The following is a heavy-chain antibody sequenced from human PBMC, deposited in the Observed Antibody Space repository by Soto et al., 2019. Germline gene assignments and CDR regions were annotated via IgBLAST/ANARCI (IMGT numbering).Heavy chain of an antibody. V-gene: IGHV1-69*02. CDR1: GGTFSSYT. Sequence: QVQLVQSGAEVKKPGSSVKVSCKASGGTFSSYTISWVRQAPGQGLEWMGRIIPILGIANYAQKFQGRVTITADKSTSTAYMELSSLRSEDTAVYYCARCLFAAYFDYWGQGTLVTVSS. J-gene: IGHJ4*02. CDR3: ARCLFAAYFDY. D-gene: IGHD6-13*01. CDR2: IIPILGIA.